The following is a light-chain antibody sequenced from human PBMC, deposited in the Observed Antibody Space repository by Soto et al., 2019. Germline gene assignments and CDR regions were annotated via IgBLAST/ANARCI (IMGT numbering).Light chain of an antibody. CDR1: QSVSSN. Sequence: EIVMTQSPATLSVSPGERATLSCRASQSVSSNLAWYQQKPGQAPRLLIYGASTRASGIPARFSGSGSGTEFTLTISSLQSEDFAFYYCHQYNKWPPLTVGGGTKVEIK. CDR2: GAS. CDR3: HQYNKWPPLT. V-gene: IGKV3-15*01. J-gene: IGKJ4*01.